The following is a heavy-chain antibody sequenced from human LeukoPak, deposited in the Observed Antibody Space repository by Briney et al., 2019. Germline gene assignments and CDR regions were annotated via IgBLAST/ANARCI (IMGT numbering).Heavy chain of an antibody. CDR3: ATDGTPERITIFSHYFDS. D-gene: IGHD3-9*01. Sequence: PGGSLRLSCAASGFTFSRYSMNWVRQAPGKGLEWVSSISSSSGHIYYADSVTGRFTVSRDNAMNSLYLQMNSLTAEDTAVYYWATDGTPERITIFSHYFDSWGQGTLVTVSS. CDR1: GFTFSRYS. J-gene: IGHJ4*02. V-gene: IGHV3-21*04. CDR2: ISSSSGHI.